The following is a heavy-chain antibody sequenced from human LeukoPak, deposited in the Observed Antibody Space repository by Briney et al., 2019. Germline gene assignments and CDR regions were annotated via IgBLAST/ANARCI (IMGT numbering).Heavy chain of an antibody. Sequence: ASVKLSCKASGYTFTNYGITWVRQAPGQGLEWMGWISAYNGNTNYAQKLQGRVTTTIDKTTSTAYMELRSLRSDDTAVYYCARGGANCSGGRCPLNWFDPWGQGTPVTVSS. V-gene: IGHV1-18*01. D-gene: IGHD2-15*01. CDR3: ARGGANCSGGRCPLNWFDP. J-gene: IGHJ5*02. CDR1: GYTFTNYG. CDR2: ISAYNGNT.